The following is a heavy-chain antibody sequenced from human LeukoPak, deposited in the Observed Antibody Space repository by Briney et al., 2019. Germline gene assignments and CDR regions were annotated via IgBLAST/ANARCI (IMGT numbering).Heavy chain of an antibody. V-gene: IGHV1-2*02. D-gene: IGHD1-26*01. CDR1: GYTFTDYY. J-gene: IGHJ4*02. CDR2: INPNSGGT. CDR3: ARDTYSGSYLFDY. Sequence: ASVKVSCKASGYTFTDYYMHWVRQAPGQGLGWMGWINPNSGGTNYAQKFQGRVSMTRDTSISTAYMELSRLRSDDTAVYYCARDTYSGSYLFDYWGQGTLVTVSS.